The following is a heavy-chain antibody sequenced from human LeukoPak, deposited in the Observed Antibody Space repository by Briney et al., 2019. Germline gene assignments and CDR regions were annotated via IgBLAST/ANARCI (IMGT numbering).Heavy chain of an antibody. CDR2: INPSGGST. Sequence: ASVKVSCKASGYTFTTFDISWVRQAPGQGLEWMGIINPSGGSTSYAQKFQGRVTMTRDTSTSTVYMELSSLRSEDTAVYYCARRPPGSDGARRKGAFDIWGQGTMVTVSS. V-gene: IGHV1-46*01. J-gene: IGHJ3*02. D-gene: IGHD4-17*01. CDR3: ARRPPGSDGARRKGAFDI. CDR1: GYTFTTFD.